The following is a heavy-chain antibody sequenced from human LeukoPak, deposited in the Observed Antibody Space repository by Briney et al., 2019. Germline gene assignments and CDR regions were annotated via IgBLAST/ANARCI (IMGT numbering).Heavy chain of an antibody. D-gene: IGHD2-15*01. V-gene: IGHV1-2*02. CDR2: INPNTGGT. CDR1: GYTFTDYY. J-gene: IGHJ3*01. CDR3: ARDIVVVVAATHPDAFDV. Sequence: ASVKVSCKPSGYTFTDYYLHWVRQAPGQGLEWMGWINPNTGGTNYAQKFQGRVTMTRDTSISTAYMELSRPRSDDTAVYYCARDIVVVVAATHPDAFDVWGQGTMVTVSS.